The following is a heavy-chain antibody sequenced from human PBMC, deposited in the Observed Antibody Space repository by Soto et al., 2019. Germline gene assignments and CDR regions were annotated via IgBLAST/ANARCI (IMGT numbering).Heavy chain of an antibody. CDR2: ISSSSSYI. CDR1: GFTFSSYS. CDR3: ARELTTVKGGYYYYYGMDV. D-gene: IGHD4-17*01. J-gene: IGHJ6*02. V-gene: IGHV3-21*01. Sequence: GGSLRLSCAASGFTFSSYSMNWVRQAPGKGLEWVSSISSSSSYIYYADSVKGRFTISRDNAKNSLYPQMNSLRAEDTAVYYCARELTTVKGGYYYYYGMDVWGQGTTVTVSS.